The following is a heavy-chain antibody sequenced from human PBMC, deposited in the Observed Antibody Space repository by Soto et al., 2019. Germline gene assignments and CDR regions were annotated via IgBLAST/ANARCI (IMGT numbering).Heavy chain of an antibody. CDR2: IKQDGSEK. J-gene: IGHJ5*02. CDR1: GFTFSSYW. CDR3: ARDSRSISSVGSPDNWFDP. V-gene: IGHV3-7*01. Sequence: EVQLVESGGGLVQPGGSLRLSCAASGFTFSSYWMSWVRQAPGKGLEWVANIKQDGSEKYYVDSVKGRFTISRDNAKNSLYLQMNSLRAEDTAVYYCARDSRSISSVGSPDNWFDPWGQGTLVTVSS. D-gene: IGHD6-6*01.